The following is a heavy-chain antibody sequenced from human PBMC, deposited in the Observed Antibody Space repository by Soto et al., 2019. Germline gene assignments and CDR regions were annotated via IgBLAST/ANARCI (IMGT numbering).Heavy chain of an antibody. CDR1: GYTFINYA. CDR3: AMVDVYVTPSPQDV. D-gene: IGHD3-16*01. CDR2: INAVNGNT. J-gene: IGHJ6*02. V-gene: IGHV1-3*01. Sequence: GASVKVSCKASGYTFINYAMHWVRQDPGQRLEWMGWINAVNGNTKYSQNLQGRVTLTTDTSTSTAYMELRSLRSNDTAVYYCAMVDVYVTPSPQDVWGQGTMVTVSS.